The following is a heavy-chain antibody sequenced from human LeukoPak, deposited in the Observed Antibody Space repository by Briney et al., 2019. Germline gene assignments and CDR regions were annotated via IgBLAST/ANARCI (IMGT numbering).Heavy chain of an antibody. Sequence: SVKVSCKASGGTFSSYTISWVRLAPGQGLEWMGRIIPILGIANYAQKFQGRVTITADKSTSTAYMELSSLRSEDTAVYYCARVGYSYGGDYWGQGTLVTVSS. D-gene: IGHD5-18*01. CDR1: GGTFSSYT. V-gene: IGHV1-69*02. CDR3: ARVGYSYGGDY. J-gene: IGHJ4*02. CDR2: IIPILGIA.